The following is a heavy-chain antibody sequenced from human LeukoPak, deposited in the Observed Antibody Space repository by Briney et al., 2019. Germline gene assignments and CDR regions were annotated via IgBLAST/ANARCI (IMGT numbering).Heavy chain of an antibody. J-gene: IGHJ4*02. D-gene: IGHD3-10*01. CDR3: TSRLRGSVSGSY. CDR1: GFTFSSYA. Sequence: PGGSLRLSCATSGFTFSSYAMSWVRQAPGKGLEWVSGISDNGGSTSYADSVKGRFTISRDDSKNTVYLQVNSLRAEDTAVYYCTSRLRGSVSGSYWGQGTLVTVSS. CDR2: ISDNGGST. V-gene: IGHV3-23*01.